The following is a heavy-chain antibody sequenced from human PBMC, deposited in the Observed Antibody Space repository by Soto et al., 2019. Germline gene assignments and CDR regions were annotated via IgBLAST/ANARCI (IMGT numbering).Heavy chain of an antibody. D-gene: IGHD1-26*01. CDR3: ARRSRDGDGTFDL. CDR2: INAANGNT. CDR1: GDIFTNYA. J-gene: IGHJ4*02. V-gene: IGHV1-3*01. Sequence: ASVKVSCKASGDIFTNYAFHWVRQAPGQGLEWMGRINAANGNTEYSQRFQGRVTITRDTSASAAYMEVSSLTYEDTAVYYCARRSRDGDGTFDLWGQGTLVTVS.